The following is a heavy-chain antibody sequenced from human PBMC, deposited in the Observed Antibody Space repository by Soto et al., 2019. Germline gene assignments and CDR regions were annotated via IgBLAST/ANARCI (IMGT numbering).Heavy chain of an antibody. CDR2: IYPGDSDT. Sequence: PGEPMKNCCRGSGDRFTTYGSGWVSKMPGKGLEWMGIIYPGDSDTRYSPSFQGQVTISADKSISTAYLQWNSLKASDTAIYYCARQVGAGLDAFDIWGQGTMVTVPS. CDR3: ARQVGAGLDAFDI. V-gene: IGHV5-51*01. CDR1: GDRFTTYG. D-gene: IGHD2-15*01. J-gene: IGHJ3*02.